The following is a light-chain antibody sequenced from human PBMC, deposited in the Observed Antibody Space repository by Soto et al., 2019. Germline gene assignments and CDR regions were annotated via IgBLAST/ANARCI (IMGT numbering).Light chain of an antibody. CDR3: QHYNSCSWT. J-gene: IGKJ1*01. CDR2: DAS. Sequence: DIQMTQSPSTLSASVGDRVTITCRASQSITIWLAWYQQKPGKAPKLLIFDASSLESGVPSRFSGSGSGTEFTLTISSLQPDDFATYYCQHYNSCSWTFGQGTKVEIK. CDR1: QSITIW. V-gene: IGKV1-5*01.